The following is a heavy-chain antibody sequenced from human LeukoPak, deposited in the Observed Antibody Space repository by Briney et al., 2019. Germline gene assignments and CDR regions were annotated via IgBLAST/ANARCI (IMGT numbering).Heavy chain of an antibody. CDR3: ARDRLGLPVDY. CDR1: GGSISSYY. V-gene: IGHV4-59*01. J-gene: IGHJ4*02. Sequence: PSETLSLTCTVSGGSISSYYWSWIRQRPGKGLEWIGYVYYSGSTNYNPSLTSRVTISVDTSKNQFSLKLNSVTAADTAVYYCARDRLGLPVDYWGRGTLVTVSS. D-gene: IGHD3-16*01. CDR2: VYYSGST.